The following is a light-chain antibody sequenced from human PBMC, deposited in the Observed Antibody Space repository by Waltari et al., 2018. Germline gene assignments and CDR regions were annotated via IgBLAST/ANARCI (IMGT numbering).Light chain of an antibody. J-gene: IGLJ2*01. CDR2: GGS. Sequence: QSALTQPASVSGSPGQSITISCTGSSSDVGSYKFVSWYQQHPGKAPQLMIYGGSQRPSAVLNRFSGSKSGNTASLTISGLRAEDEADYYCCSYAGSSPHVIFGGGTKLTVL. V-gene: IGLV2-23*01. CDR1: SSDVGSYKF. CDR3: CSYAGSSPHVI.